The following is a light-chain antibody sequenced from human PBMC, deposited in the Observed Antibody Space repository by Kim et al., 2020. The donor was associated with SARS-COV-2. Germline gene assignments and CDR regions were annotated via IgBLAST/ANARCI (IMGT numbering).Light chain of an antibody. CDR1: SSNIGSNT. J-gene: IGLJ2*01. CDR2: SKN. V-gene: IGLV1-44*01. Sequence: ELTQPPSASGTPGQRVTISCSGSSSNIGSNTVNWYQQLPGTAPKLLIYSKNQRPSGVPDRFSGSKSGTSASLAISGLQSEDEADYYCAAWDDSLNGVVFGGGTQLTVL. CDR3: AAWDDSLNGVV.